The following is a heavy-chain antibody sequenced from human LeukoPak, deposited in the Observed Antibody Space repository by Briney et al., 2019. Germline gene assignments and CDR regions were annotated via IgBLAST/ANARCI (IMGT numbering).Heavy chain of an antibody. CDR3: ARRYDSSGPNAFDI. Sequence: GGSLRLSCAASGFTFSSYSMNWVRQAPGKGLEWVSSISSSSSYIYYADSVKGRFTISRDNAKNSLYPQMNSLRAEDTAVYYCARRYDSSGPNAFDIWGQGTMVTVSS. J-gene: IGHJ3*02. CDR1: GFTFSSYS. V-gene: IGHV3-21*01. CDR2: ISSSSSYI. D-gene: IGHD3-22*01.